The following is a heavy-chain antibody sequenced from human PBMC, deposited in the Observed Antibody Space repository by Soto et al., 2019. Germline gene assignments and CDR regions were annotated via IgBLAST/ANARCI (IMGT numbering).Heavy chain of an antibody. CDR3: ARGVQH. CDR2: IYYSGST. Sequence: QVQLQESGPGLVKPSQTLSLTCTVSGGSISSGGYHWSWIRQHPGKGLEWIGYIYYSGSTYYNPSLKSRGTTSVDTAKNQFSLKLSSVTAADTAVYYCARGVQHWGQGTLVTVSS. CDR1: GGSISSGGYH. J-gene: IGHJ1*01. V-gene: IGHV4-31*03.